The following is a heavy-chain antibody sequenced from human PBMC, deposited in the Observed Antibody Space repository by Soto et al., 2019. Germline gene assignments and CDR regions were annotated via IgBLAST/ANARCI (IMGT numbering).Heavy chain of an antibody. CDR1: AYIFTDYH. J-gene: IGHJ4*02. D-gene: IGHD3-10*01. Sequence: EASVKVSCTTSAYIFTDYHVHWVRQAPGQGLEWMGRISPRNGDTHYAQKFQGRVTMTRDTSTSSVYMQLNALRSDDTAIFFCARITLKRGHHYFNSSGKLSLVTISS. V-gene: IGHV1-2*06. CDR2: ISPRNGDT. CDR3: ARITLKRGHHYFNS.